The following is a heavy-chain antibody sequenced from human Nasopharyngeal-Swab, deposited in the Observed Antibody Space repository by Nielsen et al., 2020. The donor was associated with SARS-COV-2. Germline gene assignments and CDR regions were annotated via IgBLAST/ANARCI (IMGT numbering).Heavy chain of an antibody. CDR1: GFTFSSYG. V-gene: IGHV3-30*18. Sequence: GGSLRLSCAASGFTFSSYGMHGVRQAPGKGLEWVAVISYDGSNKYYADSVKGRSTISRDNSKNTLYLQMNSLRAEDTAVYYCAKDLPAVAGWGSAFDIWGQGTMVTVSS. CDR3: AKDLPAVAGWGSAFDI. CDR2: ISYDGSNK. J-gene: IGHJ3*02. D-gene: IGHD6-19*01.